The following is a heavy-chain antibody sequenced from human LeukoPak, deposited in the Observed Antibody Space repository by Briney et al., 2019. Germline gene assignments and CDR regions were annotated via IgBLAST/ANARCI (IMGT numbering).Heavy chain of an antibody. CDR2: INSSGGGT. D-gene: IGHD1-26*01. CDR1: GYTFTSYY. J-gene: IGHJ4*02. V-gene: IGHV1-46*01. CDR3: ATARYSGTARDY. Sequence: ASVKVSCKASGYTFTSYYIHWVRQAPGQGLEWMGVINSSGGGTTYAQKFQGRVTMTEDTSTDTAYMELSSLRSEDTAVYYCATARYSGTARDYWGQGTLVTVSS.